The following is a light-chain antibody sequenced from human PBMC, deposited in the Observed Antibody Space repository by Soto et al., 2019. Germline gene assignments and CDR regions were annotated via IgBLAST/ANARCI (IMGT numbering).Light chain of an antibody. Sequence: EIVLTQSPATLSVSPGERATLSCRASQSVSSYLAWYQQKPGQAPRLLIYDASNRATGIPARFSGSGSGTDFTLTIRSLEPEDFAVYYCQQRSNWPLITFGQGTRREIK. CDR1: QSVSSY. CDR2: DAS. J-gene: IGKJ5*01. CDR3: QQRSNWPLIT. V-gene: IGKV3-11*01.